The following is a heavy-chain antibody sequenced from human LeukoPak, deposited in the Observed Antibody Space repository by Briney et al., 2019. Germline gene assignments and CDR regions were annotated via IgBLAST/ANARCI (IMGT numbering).Heavy chain of an antibody. CDR2: ISNDGGGT. V-gene: IGHV3-23*01. CDR3: AKGGSGYFADL. CDR1: GFIFNNYG. Sequence: GGSLRLSCAASGFIFNNYGLIWVRQAPGKGPQWVSAISNDGGGTTYADFVKGRFTISRDNSKNTLFLQMNSLRAEDTALYYCAKGGSGYFADLWGQGTLVTVSS. D-gene: IGHD3-22*01. J-gene: IGHJ5*02.